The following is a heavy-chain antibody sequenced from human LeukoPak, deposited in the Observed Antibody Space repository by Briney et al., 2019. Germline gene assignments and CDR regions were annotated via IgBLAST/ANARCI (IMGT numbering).Heavy chain of an antibody. CDR3: ARKMAAAGYYFDY. J-gene: IGHJ4*02. D-gene: IGHD6-13*01. V-gene: IGHV3-30-3*01. CDR2: ISYDGSNK. CDR1: GFTFSSYA. Sequence: GRSLRLSCAASGFTFSSYAMHWVRQAPGKGLEWVAVISYDGSNKYYADSVKGRFTISRDNSKNTLYLQMNSLRAADTAVYYCARKMAAAGYYFDYWGQGTLVTVSS.